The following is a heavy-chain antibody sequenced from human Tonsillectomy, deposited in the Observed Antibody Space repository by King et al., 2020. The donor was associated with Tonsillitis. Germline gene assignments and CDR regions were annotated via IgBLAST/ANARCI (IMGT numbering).Heavy chain of an antibody. Sequence: QLQESGPRLVKPSETLSLTCTVSGGSISSTNYCWGWIRQPPGKGLEWTGSICYSGSTYYNPSLKSRVSISEDTSKNQFSLKLSSVTAADTAVYYCARALGAGIWFDPWGQETLVTVSS. J-gene: IGHJ5*02. CDR2: ICYSGST. V-gene: IGHV4-39*07. CDR1: GGSISSTNYC. CDR3: ARALGAGIWFDP. D-gene: IGHD3-10*01.